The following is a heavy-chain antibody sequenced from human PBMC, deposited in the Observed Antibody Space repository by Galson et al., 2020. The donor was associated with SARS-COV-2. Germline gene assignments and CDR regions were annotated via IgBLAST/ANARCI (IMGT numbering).Heavy chain of an antibody. CDR1: GFTFISYA. CDR3: AKVIGGIYSSSSGPGAFDI. D-gene: IGHD6-6*01. J-gene: IGHJ3*02. V-gene: IGHV3-23*01. CDR2: ISGSGGST. Sequence: SCAASGFTFISYAMSWVRQAPGKGLEWVSAISGSGGSTYYADSVKGRFTISRDNSKNTLYLQMNSLRAEDTAVYYCAKVIGGIYSSSSGPGAFDIWGQGTMVTVSS.